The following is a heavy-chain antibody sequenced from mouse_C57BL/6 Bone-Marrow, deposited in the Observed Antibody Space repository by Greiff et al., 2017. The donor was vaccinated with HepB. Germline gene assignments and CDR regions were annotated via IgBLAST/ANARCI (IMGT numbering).Heavy chain of an antibody. D-gene: IGHD2-4*01. CDR3: ARGIDDYDWDWYFDV. CDR2: IDPANGNT. J-gene: IGHJ1*03. V-gene: IGHV14-3*01. Sequence: EVQLVESVAELVRPGASVKLSCTASGFNIKNTYMHWVKQRPEQGLEWIGRIDPANGNTKYAPKFQGKATITADTSSNTAYLQLSSLTSEDTAIYYCARGIDDYDWDWYFDVWGTGTTVTVSS. CDR1: GFNIKNTY.